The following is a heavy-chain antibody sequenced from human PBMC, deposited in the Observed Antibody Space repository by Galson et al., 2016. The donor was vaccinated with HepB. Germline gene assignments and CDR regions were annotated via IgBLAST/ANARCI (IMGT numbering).Heavy chain of an antibody. CDR1: GASISSNSY. V-gene: IGHV4-4*02. J-gene: IGHJ6*02. D-gene: IGHD3-16*01. CDR2: VYHDGSS. CDR3: ARKPPPVAYYGMDV. Sequence: SETLSLTCAVSGASISSNSYWSWVRQPPVKGLEWIGEVYHDGSSNYNPSLKSRVTISVDKSKNQFSLKLTSVTAADTAVYYCARKPPPVAYYGMDVWGQGTTVIVSS.